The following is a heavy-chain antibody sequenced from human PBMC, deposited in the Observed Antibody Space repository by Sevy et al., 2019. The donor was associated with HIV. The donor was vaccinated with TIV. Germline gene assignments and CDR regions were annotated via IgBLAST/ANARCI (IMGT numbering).Heavy chain of an antibody. J-gene: IGHJ3*02. CDR1: GFTFSDYY. CDR2: ITGSGSTR. Sequence: GWSLRLSCAASGFTFSDYYMSWIRQAPGKGLEWVSYITGSGSTRYYADSVKGRFTISRDNDKNSLYLQMNSLRAEDTAVYYCAREPAADAFDIWGQGTMVTVSS. V-gene: IGHV3-11*01. D-gene: IGHD6-25*01. CDR3: AREPAADAFDI.